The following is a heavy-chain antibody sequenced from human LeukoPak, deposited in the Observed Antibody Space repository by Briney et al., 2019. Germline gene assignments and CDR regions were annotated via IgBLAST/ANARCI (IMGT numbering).Heavy chain of an antibody. CDR1: GFTFSSYG. CDR3: AKDRGLVTVSYYYMDV. J-gene: IGHJ6*03. CDR2: IRSDGSNK. V-gene: IGHV3-30*02. Sequence: PGGSLRLSCAASGFTFSSYGLHWVRQAPGKGLEWVTFIRSDGSNKFYADSVKGRFTISRDNSKNTLYLQVNSLGVEDTAVYYCAKDRGLVTVSYYYMDVWGKGTTVTVSS. D-gene: IGHD6-19*01.